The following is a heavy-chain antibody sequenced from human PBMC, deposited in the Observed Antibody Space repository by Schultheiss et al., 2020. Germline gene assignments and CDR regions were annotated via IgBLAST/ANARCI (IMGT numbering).Heavy chain of an antibody. CDR1: GFTFSSYW. V-gene: IGHV3-7*01. CDR3: ARDEGAEYFDY. D-gene: IGHD1-14*01. J-gene: IGHJ4*02. CDR2: IKQDGSEK. Sequence: GGSLRLSCAASGFTFSSYWMSWVRQAPGKGLEWVANIKQDGSEKYYADSVKGRFTISRDNPKNTVSLQMNSLRAEDTAVYYCARDEGAEYFDYWGQGTLGTVSS.